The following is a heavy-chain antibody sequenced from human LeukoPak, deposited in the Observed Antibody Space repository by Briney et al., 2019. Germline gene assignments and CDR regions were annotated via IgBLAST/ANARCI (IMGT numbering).Heavy chain of an antibody. CDR1: GYTFTGYY. CDR2: INPNSGGT. Sequence: ASVKVSCKASGYTFTGYYMHWVRQAPGQGLEWMGWINPNSGGTNYAQKFQGRVTMTRDTSISTAYMELSRLRSDDTAVYYCARGGGYYYDSSGYYVPPFDYWGQGTLVTVSS. CDR3: ARGGGYYYDSSGYYVPPFDY. D-gene: IGHD3-22*01. V-gene: IGHV1-2*02. J-gene: IGHJ4*02.